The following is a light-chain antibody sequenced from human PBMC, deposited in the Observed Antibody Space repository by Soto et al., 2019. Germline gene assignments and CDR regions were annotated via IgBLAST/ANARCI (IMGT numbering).Light chain of an antibody. V-gene: IGKV4-1*01. CDR1: QSVLYSSNNKNY. CDR3: QQYYSTLS. CDR2: WAS. Sequence: DIVMTQSPDSLAVSLGERATINCKSSQSVLYSSNNKNYLAWYQQKPGQPPKLLIYWASTRESGVPDRFSGSGSGTDFTLTNSSLQAEDVAVYYCQQYYSTLSLGQGPKVEIK. J-gene: IGKJ1*01.